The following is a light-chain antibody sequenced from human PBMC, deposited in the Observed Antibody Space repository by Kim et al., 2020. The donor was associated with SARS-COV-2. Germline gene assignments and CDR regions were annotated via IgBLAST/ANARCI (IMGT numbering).Light chain of an antibody. Sequence: EIVMTQSPATLSVSPGETATLSCRASQSVAGNLAWYQNKPGQAPRLLIYGASTRATGIPARFSGSGSGTEFRLTISSLQSEDFAVYYCQQYNNWPPYTFGQGTKLEI. J-gene: IGKJ2*01. V-gene: IGKV3-15*01. CDR1: QSVAGN. CDR3: QQYNNWPPYT. CDR2: GAS.